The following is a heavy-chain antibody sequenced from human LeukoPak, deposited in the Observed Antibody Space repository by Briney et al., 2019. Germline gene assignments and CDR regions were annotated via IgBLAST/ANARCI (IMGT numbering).Heavy chain of an antibody. J-gene: IGHJ1*01. V-gene: IGHV3-7*01. CDR2: IRQDGSDE. D-gene: IGHD3-22*01. CDR3: ARDRDYYDSSGYYGYFQH. Sequence: PGGSLRLSCATSGFTFSTYWMSWVRQAPGKGLEWVAHIRQDGSDEYYVDSVKGRFTISRDNAKNSLYLHMNSLRAEDTAVYYCARDRDYYDSSGYYGYFQHWGQGTLVTVSS. CDR1: GFTFSTYW.